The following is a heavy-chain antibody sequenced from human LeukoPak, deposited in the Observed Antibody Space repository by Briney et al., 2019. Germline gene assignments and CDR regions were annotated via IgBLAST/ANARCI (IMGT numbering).Heavy chain of an antibody. V-gene: IGHV3-30*18. Sequence: GGSLTLPCAPSGFPFSNYGMLWLRQAPGRALVGVEVISYDGTNTYYADSVKGRFTISRDNSKNTLYLQMNSLRAEDTAVYYCAKDPSGLYGYLDYWGQGPLVTISS. D-gene: IGHD3-10*01. J-gene: IGHJ4*02. CDR2: ISYDGTNT. CDR1: GFPFSNYG. CDR3: AKDPSGLYGYLDY.